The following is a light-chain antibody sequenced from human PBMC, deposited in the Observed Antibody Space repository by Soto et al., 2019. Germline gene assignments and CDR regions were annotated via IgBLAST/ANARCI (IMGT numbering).Light chain of an antibody. Sequence: EILFTQSPGTLSLSPGERATLSCRASQSVATNLAWYQQKHGQPPRLLIYGASTRATGIPARFSGSGSGTEFNLTISSLQSVDFAVYSCQQYNNWPWTFGQGTKVDIK. CDR1: QSVATN. CDR3: QQYNNWPWT. CDR2: GAS. J-gene: IGKJ1*01. V-gene: IGKV3-15*01.